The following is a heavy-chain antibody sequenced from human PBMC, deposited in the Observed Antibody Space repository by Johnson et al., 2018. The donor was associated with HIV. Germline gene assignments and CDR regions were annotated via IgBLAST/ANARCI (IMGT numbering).Heavy chain of an antibody. CDR1: GLTFSNYA. V-gene: IGHV3-23*04. Sequence: VQLVESGGGLVQPGGSLRLSCAASGLTFSNYAMSWVRQGPGKGLEWVSAIGASGGRTFYADSVKGRFTISRDNAKNSLYLQMNSLRAEDTAVYYCARVITIFRVAPRYAFDIWGQGTMVTVSS. CDR2: IGASGGRT. J-gene: IGHJ3*02. CDR3: ARVITIFRVAPRYAFDI. D-gene: IGHD3-3*01.